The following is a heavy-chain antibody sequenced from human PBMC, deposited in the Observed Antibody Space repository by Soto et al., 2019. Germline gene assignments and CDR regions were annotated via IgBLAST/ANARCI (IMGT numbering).Heavy chain of an antibody. J-gene: IGHJ4*02. CDR1: GGSVNSYY. CDR3: ARVFPSYCGGDCSYFDS. CDR2: IFYSGST. V-gene: IGHV4-59*02. Sequence: PSETLSLTCTVSGGSVNSYYWSWIRQPPGKGLEWMGYIFYSGSTKSNPSLKSRVTMSVDMSKNQFSLRLPSVTAADTAVYYCARVFPSYCGGDCSYFDSWGQGTLVTVSS. D-gene: IGHD2-21*02.